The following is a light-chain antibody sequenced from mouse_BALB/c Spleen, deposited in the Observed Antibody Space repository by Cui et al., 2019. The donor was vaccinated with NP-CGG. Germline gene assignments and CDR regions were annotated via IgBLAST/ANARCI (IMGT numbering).Light chain of an antibody. Sequence: QSVVTNLSALTTSPGETVTLTCRSSTGAVSTSNYANWVQEKPDHLFTGLIGGTNNRAPGVPARFSGSLIGDKAALTITGAQTEDEAIYFCALWYSNHWVFGGGTKLTVL. CDR2: GTN. V-gene: IGLV1*01. J-gene: IGLJ1*01. CDR3: ALWYSNHWV. CDR1: TGAVSTSNY.